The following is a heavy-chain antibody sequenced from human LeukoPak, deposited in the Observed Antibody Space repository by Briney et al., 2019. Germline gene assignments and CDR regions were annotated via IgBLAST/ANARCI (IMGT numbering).Heavy chain of an antibody. CDR2: IRSTANGYPT. CDR1: GFTFSGSA. CDR3: TGNYYGSGSYADFDY. D-gene: IGHD3-10*01. Sequence: QPGGSLRLSCAASGFTFSGSALHWVRQASGKGLEWVGRIRSTANGYPTAYAASVKGRFTISRDDSKNTAYLQMDSLKTEDTAVYYCTGNYYGSGSYADFDYWGQGTLVTVSS. J-gene: IGHJ4*02. V-gene: IGHV3-73*01.